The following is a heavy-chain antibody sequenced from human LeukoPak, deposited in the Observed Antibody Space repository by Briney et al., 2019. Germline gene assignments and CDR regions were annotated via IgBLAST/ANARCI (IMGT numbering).Heavy chain of an antibody. D-gene: IGHD5-24*01. Sequence: GGSLRLSCAAPGFTVSSNYMSWVRQAPGKGLEWVSVIFSGGSTNYADSVKGRFTFSRDNSKNTLYLQMNSLRAEDTAVYYCAKEGRDVKNARYGMDVWGQGTTVTVSS. J-gene: IGHJ6*02. V-gene: IGHV3-53*01. CDR3: AKEGRDVKNARYGMDV. CDR2: IFSGGST. CDR1: GFTVSSNY.